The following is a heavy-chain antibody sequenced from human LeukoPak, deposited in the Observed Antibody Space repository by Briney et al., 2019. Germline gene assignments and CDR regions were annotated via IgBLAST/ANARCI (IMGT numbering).Heavy chain of an antibody. V-gene: IGHV4-30-2*01. CDR1: GGSISSGGYS. J-gene: IGHJ5*02. Sequence: SQTLSLTCAVSGGSISSGGYSWSWIRQPPGKGLEWIGYIYHSGSTYYNPPLKSRVTISVDRSKNQFSLKLSSVTAADTAVYYCARGVGTRSRRFDPWGQGTLVTVSS. D-gene: IGHD1-1*01. CDR2: IYHSGST. CDR3: ARGVGTRSRRFDP.